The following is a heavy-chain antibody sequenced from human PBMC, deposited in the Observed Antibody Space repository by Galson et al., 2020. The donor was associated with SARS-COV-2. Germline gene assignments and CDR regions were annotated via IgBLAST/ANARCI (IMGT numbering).Heavy chain of an antibody. D-gene: IGHD4-17*01. Sequence: SETLSLTCAVSGTSISSGSYSWNWIRQPPGKGLEWIGYISHSGGTYYNPSLKSRVTISGDRSKNQFSLRLSSVTAADTAVYYCARLHYGEYAPEALDFWGPGTRVTVAS. CDR1: GTSISSGSYS. J-gene: IGHJ3*01. CDR3: ARLHYGEYAPEALDF. V-gene: IGHV4-30-2*01. CDR2: ISHSGGT.